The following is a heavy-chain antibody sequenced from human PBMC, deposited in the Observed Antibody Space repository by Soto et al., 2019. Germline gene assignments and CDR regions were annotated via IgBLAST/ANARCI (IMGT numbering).Heavy chain of an antibody. V-gene: IGHV3-23*01. Sequence: EVQLLESGGGLVQPGGSLRLSCAASGFTFSNYAMSWVRQAPGKGLEWVSAISGSGGSTYYADSVKGRFTISRDNSKNTLYLQMNSQRAEDTAVYGCAKEIVATIWRGRVFGYWGQGTLVTVSS. D-gene: IGHD5-12*01. CDR2: ISGSGGST. CDR3: AKEIVATIWRGRVFGY. J-gene: IGHJ4*02. CDR1: GFTFSNYA.